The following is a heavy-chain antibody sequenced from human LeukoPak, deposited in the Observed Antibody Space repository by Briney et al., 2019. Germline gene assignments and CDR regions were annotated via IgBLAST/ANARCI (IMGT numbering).Heavy chain of an antibody. V-gene: IGHV3-30*03. D-gene: IGHD6-6*01. CDR2: ISYDGRNK. CDR1: GFTFSRYW. Sequence: GGSLRLSCVGSGFTFSRYWLNWVRQAPGKGLEWVAVISYDGRNKYYADSVKGRFTISRDNSKNTLYLQMNSLRVEDTAVYYCARGRPRHYFYYYYGMDVWGQGTTVTVSS. J-gene: IGHJ6*02. CDR3: ARGRPRHYFYYYYGMDV.